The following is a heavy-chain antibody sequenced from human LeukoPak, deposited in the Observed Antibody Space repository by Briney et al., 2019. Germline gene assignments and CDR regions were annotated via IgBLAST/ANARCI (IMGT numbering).Heavy chain of an antibody. Sequence: ASVKVSCKTSGYSFTDYYMHWVRQAPGQGLEWMGWINPNSGGTNFAQRFQDRVTMARDMSISTAYMELRSLRSDDTAVYYCARLLSGSHWRVYYFDYWGQGTLVTVSS. CDR1: GYSFTDYY. CDR3: ARLLSGSHWRVYYFDY. V-gene: IGHV1-2*02. CDR2: INPNSGGT. D-gene: IGHD1-26*01. J-gene: IGHJ4*02.